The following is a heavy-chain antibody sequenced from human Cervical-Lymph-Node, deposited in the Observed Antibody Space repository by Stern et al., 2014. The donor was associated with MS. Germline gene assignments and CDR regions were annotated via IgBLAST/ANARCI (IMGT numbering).Heavy chain of an antibody. CDR1: GYTFTGYY. V-gene: IGHV1-2*02. D-gene: IGHD3-3*01. Sequence: VQLVQSGAEVKKPGASVKVSCKISGYTFTGYYIHWVRQAPGQGLEWMAWVNPNTGGTKYAQKFTEGVAMSRDASISTDYVELSSLTSDDTAVYDYARDQKDITIFGVVTDYYYLGMDVWGQGTTVTVSS. J-gene: IGHJ6*02. CDR2: VNPNTGGT. CDR3: ARDQKDITIFGVVTDYYYLGMDV.